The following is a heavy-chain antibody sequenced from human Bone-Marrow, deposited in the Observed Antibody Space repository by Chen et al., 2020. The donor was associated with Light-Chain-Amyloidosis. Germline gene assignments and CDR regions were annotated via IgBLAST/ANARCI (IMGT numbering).Heavy chain of an antibody. V-gene: IGHV3-48*01. D-gene: IGHD6-13*01. CDR3: ARDSGESAADDF. CDR2: ISSNGNAI. Sequence: EAQLVESGGGLVQPGGSLRLSCAASGFSFGTYSLTWVRQAPGKGLEWLSYISSNGNAIFYAASVRGRFTISRDNANSSLYLQMRNLRVEDTAVYYCARDSGESAADDFWGQGTLVTVSS. J-gene: IGHJ4*02. CDR1: GFSFGTYS.